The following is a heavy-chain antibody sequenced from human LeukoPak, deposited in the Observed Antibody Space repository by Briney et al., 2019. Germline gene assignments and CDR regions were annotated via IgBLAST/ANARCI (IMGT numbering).Heavy chain of an antibody. CDR2: IRSKANSYAT. Sequence: GGSLRLSCAASGFTFSGSAMHWVRQASGKGLEWVGRIRSKANSYATAYAASVKGRFTISRDDSKNTAYLQMNSLKTEDTAVYYCTRQPQLSPGHWGQGTLVTVSS. CDR1: GFTFSGSA. J-gene: IGHJ4*02. V-gene: IGHV3-73*01. CDR3: TRQPQLSPGH. D-gene: IGHD3-16*02.